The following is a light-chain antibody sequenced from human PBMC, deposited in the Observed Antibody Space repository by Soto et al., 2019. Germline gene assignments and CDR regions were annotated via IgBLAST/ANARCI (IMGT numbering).Light chain of an antibody. CDR2: GAS. CDR3: QQANSPYS. CDR1: HDVSSW. Sequence: DIQMTQSPSSFSASVGDRVTITCRASHDVSSWLAWYQQKPGKAPRLLIYGASTLQSGVPSRFSGSGSRTDFTLTISSLQPEDFATYYCQQANSPYSFGQGTKLEIK. V-gene: IGKV1-12*01. J-gene: IGKJ2*03.